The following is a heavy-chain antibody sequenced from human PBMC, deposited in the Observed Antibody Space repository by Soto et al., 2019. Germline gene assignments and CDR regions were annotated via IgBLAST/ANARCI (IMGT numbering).Heavy chain of an antibody. V-gene: IGHV3-30-3*01. CDR1: GFTFSTYA. J-gene: IGHJ4*02. Sequence: SLRLSCAASGFTFSTYAMHWVRQAPGKGLEWVALISYDGDYKDYADSVKGRFTISRDNSKNTLYLQMNSLRPKETAVYYCARENVVAAGSSFDHWGQGTLVTVSS. CDR3: ARENVVAAGSSFDH. CDR2: ISYDGDYK. D-gene: IGHD6-13*01.